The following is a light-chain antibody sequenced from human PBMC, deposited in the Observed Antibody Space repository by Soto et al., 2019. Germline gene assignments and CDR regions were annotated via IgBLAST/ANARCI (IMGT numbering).Light chain of an antibody. V-gene: IGKV3-20*01. Sequence: EIVLTQSPGTLSLSPGERATLSCRASQSVSSSYLAWYQQKPGQAPRLLIYGASSRATGIPDRFSGSGSGTDFTLTIGSLEPEDFAVYYCQQYGSSRTFGQGTKVEIK. CDR3: QQYGSSRT. J-gene: IGKJ1*01. CDR2: GAS. CDR1: QSVSSSY.